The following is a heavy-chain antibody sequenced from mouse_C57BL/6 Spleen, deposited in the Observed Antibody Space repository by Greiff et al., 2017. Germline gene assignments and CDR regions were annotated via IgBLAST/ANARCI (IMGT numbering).Heavy chain of an antibody. D-gene: IGHD2-3*01. CDR3: ARSLHYDGYYNYYAMDY. V-gene: IGHV1-55*01. CDR1: GYTFTSYW. CDR2: IYPGSGST. Sequence: VQLQQPGAELVKPGASVKMSCKASGYTFTSYWITWVKQRPGQGLEWIGDIYPGSGSTNYNEKFKSKATLTVDTSSSTAYMQLSSLTSEDSAVYYCARSLHYDGYYNYYAMDYWGQGTSVTVSS. J-gene: IGHJ4*01.